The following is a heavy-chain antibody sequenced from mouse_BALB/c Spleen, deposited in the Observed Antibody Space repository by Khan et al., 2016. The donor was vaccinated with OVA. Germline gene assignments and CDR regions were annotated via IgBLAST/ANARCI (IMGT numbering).Heavy chain of an antibody. Sequence: EVQLQESGPGLVKPSQSLSLTCTVTGYSITSDYAWNWIRQFPGNKLEWMGYISYSGRTSYNPSLKSRISITRHTSKKQFFLPFNSVTNEDTATSYCARSVTITTEVATDFDYWGQGTTLTVSS. D-gene: IGHD1-1*01. J-gene: IGHJ2*01. CDR3: ARSVTITTEVATDFDY. CDR2: ISYSGRT. CDR1: GYSITSDYA. V-gene: IGHV3-2*02.